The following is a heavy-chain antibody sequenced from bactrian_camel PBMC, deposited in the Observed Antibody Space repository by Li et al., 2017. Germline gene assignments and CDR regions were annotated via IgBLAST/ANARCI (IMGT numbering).Heavy chain of an antibody. J-gene: IGHJ4*01. Sequence: HVQLVESGGGSVQAGETLTLSCAASGRIISTNCIGWFRQAPGKEREGVAVISPAGLITEYANSVKGRFTISGDNAKNTLYLQMNNLKPEDTAVYYCAGDGSVLYWSFYWGQGTQVTVS. V-gene: IGHV3S54*01. CDR1: GRIISTNC. CDR3: AGDGSVLYWSFY. CDR2: ISPAGLIT. D-gene: IGHD1*01.